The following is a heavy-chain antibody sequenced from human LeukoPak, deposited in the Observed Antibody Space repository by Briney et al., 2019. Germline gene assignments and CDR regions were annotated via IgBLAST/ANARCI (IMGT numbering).Heavy chain of an antibody. CDR2: IIPIFGTA. J-gene: IGHJ6*02. CDR1: GGTFSSYA. D-gene: IGHD3-9*01. Sequence: SVKVSCKASGGTFSSYAISWVRQAPGQGLEWMGGIIPIFGTANYAQRFQGRVTITADESTSTAYMELSSLRSEDTAVYYCARDVLRYFDWLFPHYYYGMDVWGQGTTVTVSS. V-gene: IGHV1-69*13. CDR3: ARDVLRYFDWLFPHYYYGMDV.